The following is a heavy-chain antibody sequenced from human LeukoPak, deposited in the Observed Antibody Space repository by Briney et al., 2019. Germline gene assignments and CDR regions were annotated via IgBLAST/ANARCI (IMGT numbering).Heavy chain of an antibody. CDR2: IYSGGST. CDR3: ARDQWVGGSYYYYGMDV. CDR1: GFTVSSNY. Sequence: GGSLRLSCAASGFTVSSNYMSWVRQAPGKGLEWISVIYSGGSTYYADSVKGRFTISRDNSKNTLYLQMNSLRAEDTAVYYCARDQWVGGSYYYYGMDVWGRGTTVTVSS. J-gene: IGHJ6*02. D-gene: IGHD6-19*01. V-gene: IGHV3-66*02.